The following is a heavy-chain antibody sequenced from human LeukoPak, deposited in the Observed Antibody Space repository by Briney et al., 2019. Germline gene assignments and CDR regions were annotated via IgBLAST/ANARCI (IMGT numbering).Heavy chain of an antibody. CDR3: AYTNNLKY. V-gene: IGHV3-30*03. CDR2: ISYDGSNK. J-gene: IGHJ4*02. CDR1: GFTFSSYG. D-gene: IGHD3-16*01. Sequence: GGSLRLSCAASGFTFSSYGMQWVRQAPGKGLEWVAVISYDGSNKYYEDSVKVRFTISRDNSKNTLYLQMNSMRAEYTAVYYCAYTNNLKYWGQGTLVVVSS.